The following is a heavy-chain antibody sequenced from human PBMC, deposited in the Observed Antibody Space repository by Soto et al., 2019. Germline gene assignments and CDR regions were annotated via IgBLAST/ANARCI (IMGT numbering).Heavy chain of an antibody. CDR3: ARGYYDHSKFDC. J-gene: IGHJ4*02. CDR1: GGTFSSYA. Sequence: QVQLVQSGAEVKKPGSSVKVSCKASGGTFSSYAISWVRQAPGQGLEWMGGIIPIFGTANYAQKFQGRVTITADESTRTAYMELSRLRSEETAVYYCARGYYDHSKFDCWGQGTLVTVSS. D-gene: IGHD1-26*01. V-gene: IGHV1-69*01. CDR2: IIPIFGTA.